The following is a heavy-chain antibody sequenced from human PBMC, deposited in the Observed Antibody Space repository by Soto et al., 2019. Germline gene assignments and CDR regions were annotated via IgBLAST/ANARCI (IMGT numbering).Heavy chain of an antibody. Sequence: QVQLVESGGGLVKPGGSLRLSCAASGFTFSDYYMSWIRQAPGKGLEWVSYISSSGSTIYYADSVKGRFTISRDNAKNSLYLQMNSLRAEDTAVYYCARDPSAIVVVPAAKLFDYWGQGTLVTVSS. CDR3: ARDPSAIVVVPAAKLFDY. CDR2: ISSSGSTI. J-gene: IGHJ4*02. D-gene: IGHD2-2*01. V-gene: IGHV3-11*01. CDR1: GFTFSDYY.